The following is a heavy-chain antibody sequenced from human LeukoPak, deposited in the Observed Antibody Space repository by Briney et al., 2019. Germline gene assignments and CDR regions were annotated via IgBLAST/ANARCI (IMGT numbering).Heavy chain of an antibody. CDR1: GGSISSYY. CDR2: IYYSGST. Sequence: SETLSLTCTVSGGSISSYYWSWIRQPPGKGLEWIGYIYYSGSTNYNPSLKSRVTISVDTSKNQFSLKLSSVTAADTAVYYCARVYGSGSQMINDAFDIWGQGTMVTVSS. J-gene: IGHJ3*02. V-gene: IGHV4-59*08. CDR3: ARVYGSGSQMINDAFDI. D-gene: IGHD3-10*01.